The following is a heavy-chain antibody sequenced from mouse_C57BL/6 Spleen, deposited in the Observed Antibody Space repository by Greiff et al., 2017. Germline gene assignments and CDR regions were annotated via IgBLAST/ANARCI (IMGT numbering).Heavy chain of an antibody. Sequence: EVQLQQSGPELVKPGASVKISCKASGYTFTDYYMNWVKQSHGKSLEWIGDINPNNGGTSYNQKFKGKATLTVDKSSSTAYMELRSLTSEDSAVYYCARYGDGYYYYAMDYWGQGTSVTVSS. CDR1: GYTFTDYY. D-gene: IGHD2-3*01. V-gene: IGHV1-26*01. J-gene: IGHJ4*01. CDR2: INPNNGGT. CDR3: ARYGDGYYYYAMDY.